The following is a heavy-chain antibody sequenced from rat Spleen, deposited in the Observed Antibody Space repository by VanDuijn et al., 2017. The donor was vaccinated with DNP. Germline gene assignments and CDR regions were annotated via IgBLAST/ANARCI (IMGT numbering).Heavy chain of an antibody. Sequence: EVQLVESGGGLVQPGRSLKLSCAASGFTFSNYYMAWVRQAPKKGMGWVPTISTSGSRAYYPESVKGRFTISRDDAKSSLYLQMNSLKSEDTATYYCARSRLPGYYPFACWGQGTLVTVSS. D-gene: IGHD1-4*01. J-gene: IGHJ3*01. CDR1: GFTFSNYY. CDR3: ARSRLPGYYPFAC. CDR2: ISTSGSRA. V-gene: IGHV5-25*01.